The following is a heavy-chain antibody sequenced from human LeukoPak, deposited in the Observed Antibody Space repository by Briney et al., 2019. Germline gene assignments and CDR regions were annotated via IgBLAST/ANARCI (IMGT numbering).Heavy chain of an antibody. CDR2: ISGSGGST. CDR1: GFTFSSYA. D-gene: IGHD2-21*02. Sequence: PGGSLRLSCAASGFTFSSYAMSWVRQAPGKGLEGVSAISGSGGSTYYADSVKGRFTISRDNSKNTLYLQMNSLRAEDTAVYYCAKGVAYCGGDCYLYFDYWGQGTLVTVSS. V-gene: IGHV3-23*01. CDR3: AKGVAYCGGDCYLYFDY. J-gene: IGHJ4*02.